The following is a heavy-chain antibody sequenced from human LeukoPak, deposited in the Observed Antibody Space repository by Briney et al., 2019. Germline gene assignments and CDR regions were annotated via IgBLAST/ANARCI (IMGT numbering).Heavy chain of an antibody. Sequence: PSGTLSLTCAVYGGSFSGYYWSWIRQPPGKGLEWIGEINHSGSTNYNPSLKSRVTISVDTSKNLFSLKLSSVTAEDTAVYYCVGGSSWSDAVLNAFDIWGQGTMVTVSS. CDR1: GGSFSGYY. D-gene: IGHD6-13*01. J-gene: IGHJ3*02. V-gene: IGHV4-34*01. CDR3: VGGSSWSDAVLNAFDI. CDR2: INHSGST.